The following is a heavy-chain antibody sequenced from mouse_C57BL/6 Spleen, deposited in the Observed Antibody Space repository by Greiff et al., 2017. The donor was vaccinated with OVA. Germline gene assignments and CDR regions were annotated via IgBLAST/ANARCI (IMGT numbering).Heavy chain of an antibody. D-gene: IGHD2-3*01. CDR1: GYTFTSYW. CDR3: ARVSYDGYYFDY. CDR2: IDPSDSET. J-gene: IGHJ2*01. V-gene: IGHV1-52*01. Sequence: QVQLKQPGAELVRPGSSVKLSCKASGYTFTSYWMHWVKQRPIQGLEWIGNIDPSDSETHYNQKFKDKATLTVDKSSSTAYMQLSSLTSEDSAVYYCARVSYDGYYFDYWGQGTTLTVSS.